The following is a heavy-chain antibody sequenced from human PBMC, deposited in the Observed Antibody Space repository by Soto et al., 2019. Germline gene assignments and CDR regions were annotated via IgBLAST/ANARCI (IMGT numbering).Heavy chain of an antibody. CDR3: AGSQGYCSDGSCTWTLVV. CDR1: GFSFRSYW. D-gene: IGHD2-15*01. Sequence: EVQLVESGGGLVQPGGSLRLSCAVSGFSFRSYWMNWVRQAPGKGLVWVSGINSDGRETSHADSVKGRFTISRDNANNTLYLQMSSLRAEDTAVYYCAGSQGYCSDGSCTWTLVVWGRGTIVTVSS. V-gene: IGHV3-74*01. CDR2: INSDGRET. J-gene: IGHJ6*04.